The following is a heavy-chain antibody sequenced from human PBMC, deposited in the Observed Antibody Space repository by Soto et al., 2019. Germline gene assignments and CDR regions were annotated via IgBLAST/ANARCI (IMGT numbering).Heavy chain of an antibody. CDR1: GFTFSSYG. CDR2: ISYDGSNK. V-gene: IGHV3-30*03. Sequence: AGGSLRLSCAASGFTFSSYGMHWVRQAPGKGLEWVAVISYDGSNKYYADYVKGRFTISRDNSKNTLYLQMNSLRAEDTAVYYCARISKDYYGSDYWGQGTLVTVSS. D-gene: IGHD3-10*01. CDR3: ARISKDYYGSDY. J-gene: IGHJ4*02.